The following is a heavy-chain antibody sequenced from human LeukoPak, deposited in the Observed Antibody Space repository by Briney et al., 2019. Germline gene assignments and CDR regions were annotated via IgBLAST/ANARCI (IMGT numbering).Heavy chain of an antibody. CDR1: GYTFTGYY. CDR2: INSNSGGT. CDR3: ATDGAVAGTAYPEY. V-gene: IGHV1-2*02. D-gene: IGHD6-19*01. J-gene: IGHJ4*02. Sequence: ASVKVSCKASGYTFTGYYIHWVRQAPGQGLEWMGWINSNSGGTKYAQKFQGRVTMTRDTSISTAYMELSRLTSDDTALYFCATDGAVAGTAYPEYWGQGTLVTVSS.